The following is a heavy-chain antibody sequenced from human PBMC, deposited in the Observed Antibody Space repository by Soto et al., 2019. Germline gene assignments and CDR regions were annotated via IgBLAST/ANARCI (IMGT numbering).Heavy chain of an antibody. D-gene: IGHD5-12*01. CDR1: GFTFSSYA. Sequence: PGGSLRLSCAASGFTFSSYAMSWVRQAPGKGLEWVSAISGSGGSTYYADSVKGRFTISRDNSKNTLYLQMNSLRAEDTAVYYCAKALEMATIKSYFDYWGQGTLVTVSS. CDR2: ISGSGGST. V-gene: IGHV3-23*01. CDR3: AKALEMATIKSYFDY. J-gene: IGHJ4*02.